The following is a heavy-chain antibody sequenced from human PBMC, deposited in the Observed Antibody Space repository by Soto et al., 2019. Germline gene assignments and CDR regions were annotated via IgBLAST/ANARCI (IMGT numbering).Heavy chain of an antibody. CDR1: GYSFTGYY. D-gene: IGHD2-8*02. CDR3: ARGDYGTGGYPFPYFDY. V-gene: IGHV1-2*02. CDR2: INPDSGAT. Sequence: HEHLVQSGAEVKRPGASLKVSCKASGYSFTGYYIHWVRQAPGQGLEWMGWINPDSGATNYAQNFQGRVTLTSDTSISTASMDLTSLTSDDTAVYYWARGDYGTGGYPFPYFDYGGQGTLVIVSS. J-gene: IGHJ4*02.